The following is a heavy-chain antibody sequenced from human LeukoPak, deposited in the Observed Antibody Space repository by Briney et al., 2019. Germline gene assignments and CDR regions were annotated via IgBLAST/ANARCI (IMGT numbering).Heavy chain of an antibody. D-gene: IGHD3-22*01. CDR1: GGSISSSSYY. Sequence: SETLSLTCTVSGGSISSSSYYWGWVRQPPGRGLEWIGSIYYSGSTYYNPSLKSRVTISVDTSKNQFSLKLSSVTAADTAVYYCARGSSGYSYGWGQGTLVTVSS. CDR2: IYYSGST. CDR3: ARGSSGYSYG. J-gene: IGHJ4*02. V-gene: IGHV4-39*07.